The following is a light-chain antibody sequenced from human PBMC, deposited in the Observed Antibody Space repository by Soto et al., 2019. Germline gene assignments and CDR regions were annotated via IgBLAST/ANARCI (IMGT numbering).Light chain of an antibody. CDR2: RDD. Sequence: QSVLTQAPSTSGTPGQRVTISCSGTISNIGGNTVNWYQQVPGTAPKLLIYRDDQRPSGVPDRFSGSKSATSASLAISGLQSEDEADYYCAAWDDGLKGWLFGXGTKVTVL. J-gene: IGLJ2*01. V-gene: IGLV1-44*01. CDR1: ISNIGGNT. CDR3: AAWDDGLKGWL.